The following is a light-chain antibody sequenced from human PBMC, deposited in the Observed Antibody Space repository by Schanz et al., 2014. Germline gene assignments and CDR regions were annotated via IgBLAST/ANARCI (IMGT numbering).Light chain of an antibody. Sequence: QSALTQPPSASGSPGQSVTISCTGTSSDVGGYNYVSWYQQHPGKAPKLMIYEVNKRPSGVPDRFSGSKSGSTASLTISGLQAEDEADYYCSSNGGVNIYVFGTGTKLTVL. CDR2: EVN. J-gene: IGLJ1*01. CDR3: SSNGGVNIYV. V-gene: IGLV2-8*01. CDR1: SSDVGGYNY.